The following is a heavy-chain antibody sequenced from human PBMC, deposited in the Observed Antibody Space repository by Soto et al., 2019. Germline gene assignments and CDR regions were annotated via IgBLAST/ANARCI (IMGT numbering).Heavy chain of an antibody. Sequence: SETLSLTCAVYGGSFSGYYWSWIRQPPGKGRGWIGEINHSGSTNYNPSLKSRVTISVDTSKNQFSLKLSSVTAADTAVYYCARGVRDSSNHYRPHYYYGMDVWGQGTTVTVSS. V-gene: IGHV4-34*01. CDR2: INHSGST. D-gene: IGHD3-22*01. J-gene: IGHJ6*02. CDR1: GGSFSGYY. CDR3: ARGVRDSSNHYRPHYYYGMDV.